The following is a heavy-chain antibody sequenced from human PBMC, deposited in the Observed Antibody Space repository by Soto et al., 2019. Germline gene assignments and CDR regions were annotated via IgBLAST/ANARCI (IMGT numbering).Heavy chain of an antibody. CDR1: GFTFSNAW. D-gene: IGHD2-15*01. CDR3: TTVLVVVAATLDY. CDR2: IKSKTDGGTT. Sequence: GESLKISCAASGFTFSNAWMSWVRQAPGKGLEWVGRIKSKTDGGTTDYAAPVKGRFTISRDDSKNTLYLQMNSLKTEYSAVYYFTTVLVVVAATLDYWGQGTLVTVSS. V-gene: IGHV3-15*01. J-gene: IGHJ4*02.